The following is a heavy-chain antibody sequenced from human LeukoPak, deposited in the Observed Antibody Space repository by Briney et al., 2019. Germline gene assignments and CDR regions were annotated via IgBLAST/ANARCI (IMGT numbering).Heavy chain of an antibody. V-gene: IGHV3-23*01. J-gene: IGHJ4*02. CDR2: ISGSGGST. D-gene: IGHD6-6*01. CDR3: AKPPRTARHFDY. CDR1: GFTFSSYA. Sequence: GGSLRLSCAASGFTFSSYAMSWVPQAPGKGLEWVSAISGSGGSTYYADSVKGRFTISRDNSKNTLYLQMNSLRDEHTAVYSSAKPPRTARHFDYWGQGALVTVSS.